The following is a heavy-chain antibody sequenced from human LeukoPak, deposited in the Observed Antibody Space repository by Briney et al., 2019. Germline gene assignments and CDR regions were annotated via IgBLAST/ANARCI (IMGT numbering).Heavy chain of an antibody. CDR3: ARAVVPAAMRGNWFDP. D-gene: IGHD2-2*01. CDR1: GGSISSYY. Sequence: SSETLSLTRTVSGGSISSYYWSWIRQPPGKGLEWIGYIYYSGSTNYNPSLKSRVTISVDTSKNQFSLKLSSVTAADTAVYYCARAVVPAAMRGNWFDPWGQGTLVTVSS. V-gene: IGHV4-59*01. J-gene: IGHJ5*02. CDR2: IYYSGST.